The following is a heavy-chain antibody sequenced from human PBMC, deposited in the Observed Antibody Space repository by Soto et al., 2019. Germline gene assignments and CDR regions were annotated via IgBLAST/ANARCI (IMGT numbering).Heavy chain of an antibody. V-gene: IGHV4-30-4*01. CDR1: GGSISSGDYY. J-gene: IGHJ3*02. Sequence: QVQLQESGPGLVKPSQTLSLTCTVSGGSISSGDYYWSWIRQPPGKGLEWIGYIYYCGSTYYNPSLRSHVTITVDTCKNQFSLKLSSVTGADTAVYYCARDARGYCSSTSCVDDAFDIWVQGTMVTVSS. CDR2: IYYCGST. D-gene: IGHD2-2*01. CDR3: ARDARGYCSSTSCVDDAFDI.